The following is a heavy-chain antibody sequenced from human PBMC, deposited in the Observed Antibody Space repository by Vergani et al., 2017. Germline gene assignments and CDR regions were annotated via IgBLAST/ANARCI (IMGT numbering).Heavy chain of an antibody. V-gene: IGHV1-2*02. J-gene: IGHJ4*02. CDR3: SRGRRMTRYYYDSSGYSDY. CDR1: GYTFTGYY. D-gene: IGHD3-22*01. CDR2: INPNSGGT. Sequence: QVQLVQSGAEVKKPGASVKVSCKASGYTFTGYYMHWVRQAPGQGLEWMGWINPNSGGTNYAQKFKGRVTMTSDTSLSTAYMELSRLRSDDTAVYYCSRGRRMTRYYYDSSGYSDYWGQGTLVTVSS.